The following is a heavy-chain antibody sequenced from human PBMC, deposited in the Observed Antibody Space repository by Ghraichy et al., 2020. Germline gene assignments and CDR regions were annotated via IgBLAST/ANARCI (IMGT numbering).Heavy chain of an antibody. V-gene: IGHV6-1*01. CDR3: AREEGWGVFDY. J-gene: IGHJ4*02. Sequence: SQTLSLTCAISGDSVSSNSAAWTWIRQSPSRVLEWLGRTYYRSKWYNDYAVSVKSRLTITPDTSKNQFSLQLNSVTPEDTAVYYCAREEGWGVFDYWGQGTLVTVSS. CDR1: GDSVSSNSAA. D-gene: IGHD6-19*01. CDR2: TYYRSKWYN.